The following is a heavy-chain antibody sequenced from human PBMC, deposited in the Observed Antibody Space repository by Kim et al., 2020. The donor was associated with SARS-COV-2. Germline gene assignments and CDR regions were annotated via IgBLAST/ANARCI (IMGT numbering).Heavy chain of an antibody. CDR1: GFTFSSYS. Sequence: GGSLRLSCAASGFTFSSYSMNWVRQAPGKGLEWVSYISSSSSTIYYADSVKGRFTISRDNAKNSLYLQMNSLRDEDTAVYYCARIVGATSYYYYGMDVWGQGTKVTVSS. CDR3: ARIVGATSYYYYGMDV. CDR2: ISSSSSTI. V-gene: IGHV3-48*02. D-gene: IGHD1-26*01. J-gene: IGHJ6*02.